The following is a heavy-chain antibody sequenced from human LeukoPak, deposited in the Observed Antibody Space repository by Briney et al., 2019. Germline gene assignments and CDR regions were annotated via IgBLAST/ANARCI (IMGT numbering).Heavy chain of an antibody. D-gene: IGHD2-2*01. J-gene: IGHJ1*01. CDR2: IYYSGST. V-gene: IGHV4-59*12. CDR1: GGSFSGYY. Sequence: SETLSLTCAVYGGSFSGYYWSWIRQPPGKGLEWIGYIYYSGSTYYNPSLKSRVTISVDRSKNQFSLKLSSVTAADTAVYYCARDLDCYRTSCHPPDFQHWGQGTLVTVSS. CDR3: ARDLDCYRTSCHPPDFQH.